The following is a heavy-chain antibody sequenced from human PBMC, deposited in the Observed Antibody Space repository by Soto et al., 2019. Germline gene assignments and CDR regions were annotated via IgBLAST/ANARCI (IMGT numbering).Heavy chain of an antibody. V-gene: IGHV3-33*01. D-gene: IGHD6-19*01. CDR1: GFTFSSYG. CDR2: IWYDGSNK. Sequence: QVQLVESGGGVVQPGRSLRLSCAASGFTFSSYGMHWVRQAPGKGLEWVAVIWYDGSNKYYADSVKGRFTSSRDNSKNTLYLQMNSLRAEATAVYYCERGHPTVAGTNFDYWGQGTLVTVSS. J-gene: IGHJ4*02. CDR3: ERGHPTVAGTNFDY.